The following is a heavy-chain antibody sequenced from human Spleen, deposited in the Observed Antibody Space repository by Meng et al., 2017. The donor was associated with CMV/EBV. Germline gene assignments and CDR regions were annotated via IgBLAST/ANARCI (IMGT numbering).Heavy chain of an antibody. CDR1: GGSISSSSYY. CDR2: IYYSGST. J-gene: IGHJ5*02. D-gene: IGHD3-22*01. CDR3: ARHFGDSSGRRFDP. Sequence: SETLSLTCTVSGGSISSSSYYWGWIRQPPGKGLEWIGSIYYSGSTYYNPSLKSRVSISVDTSKNQFSLELSSVTAADTAVYYCARHFGDSSGRRFDPWGQGTLVTVS. V-gene: IGHV4-39*01.